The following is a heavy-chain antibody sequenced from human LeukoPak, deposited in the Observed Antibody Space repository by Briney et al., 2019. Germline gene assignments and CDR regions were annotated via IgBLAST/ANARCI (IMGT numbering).Heavy chain of an antibody. CDR1: GFTFSSFW. J-gene: IGHJ4*02. V-gene: IGHV3-74*01. CDR3: AKVAKYYYGSETYYFFEH. CDR2: INSDGSST. D-gene: IGHD3-10*01. Sequence: SGGSLRLSCAASGFTFSSFWMHWVRQAPGQGLVWVSRINSDGSSTSYADSVKGRFTISRDNAKNTLYLQMNSLRAEDTAVYYCAKVAKYYYGSETYYFFEHWGQGTPVTASS.